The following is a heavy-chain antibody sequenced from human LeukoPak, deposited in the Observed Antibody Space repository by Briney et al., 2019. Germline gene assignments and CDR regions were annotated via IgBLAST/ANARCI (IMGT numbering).Heavy chain of an antibody. Sequence: PSETLSLTCTVSGGSISSGGYYWGWIRQHPGKGLVWIGYIYYSGSTYYNPSLKSRVTISLDTSKNQFSLKLSSVTAADTAMYYCARYCSGTSCYPNDAFDIWGQGTMVTVSS. D-gene: IGHD2-2*01. J-gene: IGHJ3*02. CDR1: GGSISSGGYY. V-gene: IGHV4-31*03. CDR3: ARYCSGTSCYPNDAFDI. CDR2: IYYSGST.